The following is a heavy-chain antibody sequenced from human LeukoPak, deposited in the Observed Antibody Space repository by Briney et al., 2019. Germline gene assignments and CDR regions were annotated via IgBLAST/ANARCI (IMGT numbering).Heavy chain of an antibody. V-gene: IGHV3-23*01. D-gene: IGHD2-15*01. CDR2: ISGSGGST. Sequence: GGSLRLSCAASGFTFSNYAMSWVRQAPGKGLEWVSAISGSGGSTYYADSVKGRFTISRDNSKNTLYLQMNSLRAEDTAVYYCAKASLLDCSGGSCYADAFDIWGQGTMVTVSS. J-gene: IGHJ3*02. CDR1: GFTFSNYA. CDR3: AKASLLDCSGGSCYADAFDI.